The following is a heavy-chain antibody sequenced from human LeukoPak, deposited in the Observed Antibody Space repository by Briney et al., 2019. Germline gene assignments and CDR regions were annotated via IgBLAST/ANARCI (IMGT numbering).Heavy chain of an antibody. CDR2: IRPNSGVT. V-gene: IGHV1-2*02. J-gene: IGHJ4*02. Sequence: GASVKVSCKASGYTFAAYYMYWVRQAPGQGLEWMGWIRPNSGVTNYTQKFQGRVTMTRDTSINTAYMELSSLTSDDTAVYFCAGSLGYCTSNVCYLKYWGQGTLVTVSS. D-gene: IGHD2-8*01. CDR1: GYTFAAYY. CDR3: AGSLGYCTSNVCYLKY.